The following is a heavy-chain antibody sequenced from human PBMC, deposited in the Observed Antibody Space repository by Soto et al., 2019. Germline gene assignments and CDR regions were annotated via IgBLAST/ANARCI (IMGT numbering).Heavy chain of an antibody. Sequence: QVQLQESGPGLVKPSQTLSLTCTVSGGSISSGGYYWSWIRQHPGKGLEWIGYIYYSGSTYYNPSLKSRVTISVDTSKNQFSLKLSSVTAVDTAVYYCAAAPFKVPAATVEVDYWGQGTLVTVSS. V-gene: IGHV4-31*03. CDR1: GGSISSGGYY. CDR3: AAAPFKVPAATVEVDY. J-gene: IGHJ4*02. D-gene: IGHD2-2*01. CDR2: IYYSGST.